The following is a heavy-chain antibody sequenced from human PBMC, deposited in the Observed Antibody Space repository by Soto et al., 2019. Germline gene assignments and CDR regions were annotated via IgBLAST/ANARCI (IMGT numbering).Heavy chain of an antibody. V-gene: IGHV4-61*01. CDR2: IYYSGST. CDR1: GGSVSSGSYY. J-gene: IGHJ5*02. Sequence: PSETLSLTCTVSGGSVSSGSYYWSWIRQPPGKGLDWIGYIYYSGSTNYNPSLKSRVTISVDTSKNQFSLKPSSVTAADTAVYYCAAEINCSGGSCYSRYNWFDPWGQGTLVTVSS. CDR3: AAEINCSGGSCYSRYNWFDP. D-gene: IGHD2-15*01.